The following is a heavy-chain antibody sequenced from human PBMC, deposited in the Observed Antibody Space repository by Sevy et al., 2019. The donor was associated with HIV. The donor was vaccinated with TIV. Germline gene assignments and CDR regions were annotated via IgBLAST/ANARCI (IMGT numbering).Heavy chain of an antibody. CDR3: AKDWALDIVIVPSGMPAN. CDR1: GFSFTTYG. Sequence: GRSLRLSCAASGFSFTTYGMHWVRQAPGKGLEWVALISYDGSKRYYSDSVKGRFTISRDNSKNTLYLQMNSLRAEDTAVYYCAKDWALDIVIVPSGMPANWGQGTLVTVSS. J-gene: IGHJ4*02. CDR2: ISYDGSKR. D-gene: IGHD2-2*01. V-gene: IGHV3-30*18.